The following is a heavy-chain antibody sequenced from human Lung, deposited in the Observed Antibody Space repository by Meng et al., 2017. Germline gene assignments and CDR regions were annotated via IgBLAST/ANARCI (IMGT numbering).Heavy chain of an antibody. CDR2: ISVKNGEA. CDR3: ARYVPNGSFWYFDF. J-gene: IGHJ2*01. D-gene: IGHD6-13*01. V-gene: IGHV1-18*01. Sequence: VHVVQSGAEQKKPGACMKVSCKASGYIFTNYDSSWVRQAPGQGLEWMGWISVKNGEAKYPQNFQGRVTMTTDTTTSTAYMELRSLTSDDTAVYYCARYVPNGSFWYFDFWGRGTLVTVSS. CDR1: GYIFTNYD.